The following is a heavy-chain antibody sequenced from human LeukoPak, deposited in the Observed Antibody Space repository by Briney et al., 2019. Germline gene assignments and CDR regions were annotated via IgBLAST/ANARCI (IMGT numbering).Heavy chain of an antibody. Sequence: SQTLSLTCTVSGGSISSGDHYWSWIRQPPGKGLEWIGYIYYSGSTYYNPSLKSRVTISVDTSKNQFSLKLSSVTAADTAVYYCAGSRPYYYGSSEEDYWGQGTLVTVSS. J-gene: IGHJ4*02. V-gene: IGHV4-30-4*01. D-gene: IGHD3-10*01. CDR3: AGSRPYYYGSSEEDY. CDR2: IYYSGST. CDR1: GGSISSGDHY.